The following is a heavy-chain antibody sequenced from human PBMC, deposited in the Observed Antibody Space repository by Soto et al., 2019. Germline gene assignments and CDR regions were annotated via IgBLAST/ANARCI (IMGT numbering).Heavy chain of an antibody. D-gene: IGHD3-16*01. Sequence: EVQLVESGGGLVQPGRSLRLSCAASGFTFDDYAMHWVRQAPGKGLEWVSGISWNSGSIGYADSVKGRFTISRDNAKNSLYLQMNSLRAEDTALYYCAKHERMITCGGVNDYWGQGNLVTVSS. CDR1: GFTFDDYA. V-gene: IGHV3-9*01. J-gene: IGHJ4*02. CDR3: AKHERMITCGGVNDY. CDR2: ISWNSGSI.